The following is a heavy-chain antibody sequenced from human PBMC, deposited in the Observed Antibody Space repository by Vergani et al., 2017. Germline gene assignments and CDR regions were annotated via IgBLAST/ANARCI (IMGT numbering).Heavy chain of an antibody. CDR3: ARSPHGYTYGGYISQFDP. V-gene: IGHV3-7*01. J-gene: IGHJ5*02. CDR2: IKYDGSKK. Sequence: EVQLVASGGGLVQRGGSLRLSCEASGFTFSNLWMTWVRQAPGKGLAWVDNIKYDGSKKNYVDSVKGRFTSSRDKAKNSLYLQMNNLRVEDTAVYFCARSPHGYTYGGYISQFDPWGQGTLVTVSS. CDR1: GFTFSNLW. D-gene: IGHD5-18*01.